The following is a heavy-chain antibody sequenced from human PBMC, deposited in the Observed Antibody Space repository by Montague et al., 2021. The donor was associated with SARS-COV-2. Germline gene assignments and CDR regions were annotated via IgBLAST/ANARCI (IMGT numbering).Heavy chain of an antibody. J-gene: IGHJ6*03. V-gene: IGHV4-59*01. CDR3: ARHPPGYSYFYYLDV. CDR1: GGSISGYH. CDR2: LYYSGST. Sequence: SETLSLTCAVYGGSISGYHWSWIRQPPGKGLEWIGYLYYSGSTNYNPSLKSRVTISVDTSKNQFSLRLNSVTAADTAVYYCARHPPGYSYFYYLDVWGKGTTVTVSS. D-gene: IGHD5-18*01.